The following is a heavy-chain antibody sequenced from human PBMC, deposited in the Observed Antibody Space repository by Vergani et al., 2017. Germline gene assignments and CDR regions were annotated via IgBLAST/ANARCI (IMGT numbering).Heavy chain of an antibody. V-gene: IGHV3-23*01. D-gene: IGHD3-16*01. J-gene: IGHJ3*02. CDR2: ISGSGGST. Sequence: EVQLLESGGGLVQPGGSLRLSCAASGFNFSSYAMSWVRQAPGKGLEWVSAISGSGGSTYYADSVKGRFTISRDNSKNTLYLQMNSLRAEDTAVYYCAKDRRGGNAFDIWGQGTMVTVSS. CDR3: AKDRRGGNAFDI. CDR1: GFNFSSYA.